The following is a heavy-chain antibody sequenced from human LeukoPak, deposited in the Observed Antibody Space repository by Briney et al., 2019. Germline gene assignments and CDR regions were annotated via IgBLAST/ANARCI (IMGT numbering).Heavy chain of an antibody. CDR2: IYTSGST. Sequence: PSETLSLTCTVSGGSISSGSYHWSWIRQPAGKGLEWIGHIYTSGSTNHNPSLKSRVTISVDTSKNQFSLKLSSVTAADTAVYYCARLPPLYCSSTSCRVPDIWGQGTMVTVSS. CDR3: ARLPPLYCSSTSCRVPDI. D-gene: IGHD2-2*01. V-gene: IGHV4-61*09. CDR1: GGSISSGSYH. J-gene: IGHJ3*02.